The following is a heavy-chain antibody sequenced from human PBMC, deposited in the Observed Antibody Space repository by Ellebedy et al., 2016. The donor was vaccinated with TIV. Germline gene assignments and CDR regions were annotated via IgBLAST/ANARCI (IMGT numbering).Heavy chain of an antibody. CDR2: ISANGGTT. V-gene: IGHV3-23*01. Sequence: GESLKISCIVSGFTFSKYWMTWVRQAPGKGLEWVSIISANGGTTYYADSVKGRFTISRDNSKNTLFLQMSSLRAEDTAVYFCARRSTDFAFDSWGQGTLVTVSS. D-gene: IGHD3/OR15-3a*01. CDR1: GFTFSKYW. J-gene: IGHJ4*02. CDR3: ARRSTDFAFDS.